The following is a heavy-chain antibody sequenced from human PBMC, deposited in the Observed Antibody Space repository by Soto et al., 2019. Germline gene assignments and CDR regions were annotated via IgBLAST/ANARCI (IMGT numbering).Heavy chain of an antibody. J-gene: IGHJ6*03. D-gene: IGHD2-15*01. V-gene: IGHV3-48*01. CDR1: GFTFSSYS. Sequence: GGSLRLSCAASGFTFSSYSMNWVRQAPGKGLEWVSYISSSSTIYYADSVKGRFTISRDNAKNSLYLQMNSLRAEDTAVYYCARGAPCSGGSCYSIDYYYYMDVWGKGTTVTVSS. CDR3: ARGAPCSGGSCYSIDYYYYMDV. CDR2: ISSSSTI.